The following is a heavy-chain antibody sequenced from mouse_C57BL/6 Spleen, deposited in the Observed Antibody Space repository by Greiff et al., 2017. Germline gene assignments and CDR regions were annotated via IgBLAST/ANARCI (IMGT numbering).Heavy chain of an antibody. CDR2: IYPGDGDT. J-gene: IGHJ4*01. V-gene: IGHV1-82*01. CDR3: AREALMDD. CDR1: GYAFSSSW. Sequence: VQLQQSGPELVKPGDSVKISCKASGYAFSSSWMNWVKQRPGKGLEWIGRIYPGDGDTNYNGKFKGKATLTADKSSSTAYMQLSSLTSEDSAVYCCAREALMDDWGQGTSVTVSS.